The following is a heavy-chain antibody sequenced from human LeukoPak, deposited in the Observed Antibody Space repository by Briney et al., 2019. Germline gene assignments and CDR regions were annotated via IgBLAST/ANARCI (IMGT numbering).Heavy chain of an antibody. CDR1: GGSISSGSYF. CDR3: ARRVLANYYDSSGYPDY. D-gene: IGHD3-22*01. V-gene: IGHV4-61*02. J-gene: IGHJ4*02. CDR2: IYTSGST. Sequence: SQTLSLTCTVSGGSISSGSYFWSWIRQPAGKGLEWIGRIYTSGSTNYNPSLKSRVTISVDTSKNQFSLKLSSVTAADTAVYYCARRVLANYYDSSGYPDYWGQGTLVTVSS.